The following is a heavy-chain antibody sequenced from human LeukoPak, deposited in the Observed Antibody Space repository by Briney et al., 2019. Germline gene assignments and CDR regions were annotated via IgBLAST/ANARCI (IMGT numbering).Heavy chain of an antibody. CDR3: TRESSSSPDS. CDR1: GGSISSSSYY. J-gene: IGHJ5*01. V-gene: IGHV4-39*01. CDR2: IYYSGST. D-gene: IGHD6-6*01. Sequence: NPSEPLSLTCTVSGGSISSSSYYWGWVRQPPGKELEWIGSIYYSGSTSYKPSLKSRLTISLDTSKNQFSLKVSSVTAADTAIYYCTRESSSSPDSWGQGTLVTVSS.